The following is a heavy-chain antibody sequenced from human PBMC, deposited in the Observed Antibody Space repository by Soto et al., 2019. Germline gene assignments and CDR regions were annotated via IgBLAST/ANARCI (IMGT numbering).Heavy chain of an antibody. J-gene: IGHJ4*02. V-gene: IGHV1-69*13. CDR3: AREGVPVSSGIAAAGFDY. CDR2: IIPIFGTA. Sequence: SVKVSCKASGGTFSSYAISWVRQAPGQGLEWMGGIIPIFGTANYAQKFQGRVTITADESTSTAYMELSSLRSEDTAVYYCAREGVPVSSGIAAAGFDYWGQRTLVTVSS. CDR1: GGTFSSYA. D-gene: IGHD6-13*01.